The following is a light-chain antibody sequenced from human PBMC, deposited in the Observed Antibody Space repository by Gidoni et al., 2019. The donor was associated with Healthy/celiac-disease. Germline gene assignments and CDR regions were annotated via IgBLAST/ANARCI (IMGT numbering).Light chain of an antibody. CDR2: WAS. CDR3: QQYYSTCT. V-gene: IGKV4-1*01. Sequence: DSVMTQSPDSLAVSLGERATINCKSSQSVLYSSNNKNYLAWYQQKPGQPPKLLIYWASTRESGVPARFRGSGSGTDFTLPISSLQAEDVAVYYCQQYYSTCTFGQGTKVEIK. CDR1: QSVLYSSNNKNY. J-gene: IGKJ1*01.